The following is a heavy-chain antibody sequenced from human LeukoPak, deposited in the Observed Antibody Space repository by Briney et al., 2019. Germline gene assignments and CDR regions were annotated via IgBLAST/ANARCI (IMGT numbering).Heavy chain of an antibody. D-gene: IGHD1-1*01. J-gene: IGHJ5*02. CDR3: ARGERWFDP. CDR1: GVSISSYY. V-gene: IGHV4-59*12. Sequence: SETLSLTCTVSGVSISSYYWSWIRQPPGKGLEWVGYIYYSGSTNYNPSLKSRVTISVDTSKNQFSLKLRFVTAADTAVYYCARGERWFDPWGQGTLVTVSS. CDR2: IYYSGST.